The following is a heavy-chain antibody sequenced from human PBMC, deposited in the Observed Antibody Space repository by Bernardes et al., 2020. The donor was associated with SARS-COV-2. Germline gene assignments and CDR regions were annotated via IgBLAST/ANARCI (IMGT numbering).Heavy chain of an antibody. CDR2: ISGSGGST. D-gene: IGHD2-15*01. CDR1: GFTCSSYA. Sequence: GGSLRLFCAASGFTCSSYAMSWVRQAPGKGLEWVSAISGSGGSTYYADSVKGRFTISRDNSKNTLYLQMNSLRAEDTAVYYCAKDFGDMVVVVAATPDYWGQGTLVTVSS. CDR3: AKDFGDMVVVVAATPDY. J-gene: IGHJ4*02. V-gene: IGHV3-23*01.